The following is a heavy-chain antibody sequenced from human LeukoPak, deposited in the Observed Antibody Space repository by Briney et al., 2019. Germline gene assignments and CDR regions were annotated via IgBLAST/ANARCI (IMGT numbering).Heavy chain of an antibody. J-gene: IGHJ5*01. CDR2: VSYAGSNK. Sequence: GGSLRLSCAASGLTFSSYEMNWVRQAPGKGLEWVALVSYAGSNKYYVDSVKGRFTISRDNSKNTLYLQMNSLRAEDTAVYYCAKDRATMTTRIFDFWGQGTLVTVSS. D-gene: IGHD4-17*01. CDR1: GLTFSSYE. CDR3: AKDRATMTTRIFDF. V-gene: IGHV3-30*18.